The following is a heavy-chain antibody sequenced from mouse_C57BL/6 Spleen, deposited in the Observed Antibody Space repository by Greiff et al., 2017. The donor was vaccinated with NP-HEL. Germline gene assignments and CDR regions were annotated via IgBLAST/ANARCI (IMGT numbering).Heavy chain of an antibody. J-gene: IGHJ3*01. CDR3: ARHDPWFAY. CDR1: GYTFTSYW. D-gene: IGHD2-3*01. Sequence: QVQLQQPGAELVRPGTSVKLSCKASGYTFTSYWMHWVKQRPGQGLEWIGVIDPSDSYTNYNQKFKGKATLTVDTSSSTAYMQLSSLTSEDSAVYYCARHDPWFAYWGQGTLVTVSA. V-gene: IGHV1-59*01. CDR2: IDPSDSYT.